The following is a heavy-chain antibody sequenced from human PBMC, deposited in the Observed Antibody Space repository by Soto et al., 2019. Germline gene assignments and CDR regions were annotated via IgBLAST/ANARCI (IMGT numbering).Heavy chain of an antibody. V-gene: IGHV1-69*08. CDR3: ARDGFSGNDYGD. CDR1: GGTFTNYT. D-gene: IGHD5-12*01. CDR2: IIPILNRA. Sequence: QVQLVQSGAEVKKPGSSVRVSCKASGGTFTNYTIGWVRQAPGQGLEWMGRIIPILNRAQYAQKFQGRVTSTVDKSTSTAYLGLNSLRSGDTAIYFCARDGFSGNDYGDWGQGTLVTVSS. J-gene: IGHJ4*02.